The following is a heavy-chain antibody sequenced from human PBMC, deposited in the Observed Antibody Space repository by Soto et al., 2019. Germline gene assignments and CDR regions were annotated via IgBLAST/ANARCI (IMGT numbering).Heavy chain of an antibody. Sequence: SETLSLTCAVYGGSFSGYYWSWIRQPPGKGLEWIGEINHSGSTNYNPPLKSRVTISVDTSKNQFSLKLSSVTAADTAVYYCARAPYSGSYYGWFDPWGQGTLVTVSS. CDR3: ARAPYSGSYYGWFDP. CDR1: GGSFSGYY. D-gene: IGHD1-26*01. CDR2: INHSGST. V-gene: IGHV4-34*01. J-gene: IGHJ5*02.